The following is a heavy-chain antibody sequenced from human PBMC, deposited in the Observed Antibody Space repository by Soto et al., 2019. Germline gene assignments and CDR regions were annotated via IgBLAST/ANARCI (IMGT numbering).Heavy chain of an antibody. D-gene: IGHD2-15*01. CDR3: SRQCRGVTCHWFVP. Sequence: QLQLQESRPGLVKPSETLSLTCTVSSGSISSTIYSWDWIRQPPGKGLEWIGSIFYSGSSYYNPSLTSRVTISVDTSKNQFSLPLTSVTAADTGVYYCSRQCRGVTCHWFVPWGEGTLVTVSS. V-gene: IGHV4-39*01. CDR2: IFYSGSS. CDR1: SGSISSTIYS. J-gene: IGHJ5*02.